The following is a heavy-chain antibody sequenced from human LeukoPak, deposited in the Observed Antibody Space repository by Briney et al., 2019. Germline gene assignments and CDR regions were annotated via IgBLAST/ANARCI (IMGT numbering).Heavy chain of an antibody. CDR3: ASFRWAIGFEN. D-gene: IGHD3-22*01. CDR1: GGSFSDYY. CDR2: ISHSGIT. V-gene: IGHV4-34*01. Sequence: PSETLSLTCAVYGGSFSDYYWSCIRQPPGKGLEWIGEISHSGITKYNPSLKSRVTISVDTSENQFSLKLNSVTAADTAVYYCASFRWAIGFENWGQGTLVTVSS. J-gene: IGHJ4*02.